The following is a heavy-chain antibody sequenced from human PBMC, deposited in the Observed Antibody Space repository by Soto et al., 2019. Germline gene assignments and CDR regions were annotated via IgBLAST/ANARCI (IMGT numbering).Heavy chain of an antibody. J-gene: IGHJ4*02. CDR1: GFTFSSYA. V-gene: IGHV3-23*01. CDR2: ISGSGGST. D-gene: IGHD5-12*01. CDR3: AKDALVATIEFNFDY. Sequence: GGSLRLSCAASGFTFSSYAMHWVRQAPGKGLEYVSAISGSGGSTYYADSVKGRFTISRDNSKNTLYLQMNSLRAEDTAVYYCAKDALVATIEFNFDYWGQGTLVTVSS.